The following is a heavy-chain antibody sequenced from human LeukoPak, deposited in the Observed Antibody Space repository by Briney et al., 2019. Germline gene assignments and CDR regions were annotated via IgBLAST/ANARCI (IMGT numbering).Heavy chain of an antibody. Sequence: HPGGSLRLSCTASGFTFGDDGWSWFRLAPGKGLEWICLIRKKAYGETTEYAASVRGRFTISRDDAKSIAYLQMNSLKTEDTALYYCARGLHDYGDFNYYFDQWGQGTLVTVSS. CDR2: IRKKAYGETT. D-gene: IGHD4-17*01. J-gene: IGHJ4*02. CDR1: GFTFGDDG. V-gene: IGHV3-49*03. CDR3: ARGLHDYGDFNYYFDQ.